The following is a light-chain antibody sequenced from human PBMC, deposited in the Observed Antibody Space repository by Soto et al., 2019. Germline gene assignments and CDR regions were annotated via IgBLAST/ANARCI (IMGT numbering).Light chain of an antibody. V-gene: IGKV1-5*01. CDR1: QSISDW. CDR2: DSS. CDR3: QQYNSYSPYT. J-gene: IGKJ2*01. Sequence: DIQMTQSPSTLTASVGDRVTITCRASQSISDWLAWYQQKPGKAPNLLIYDSSSLQSGVPSRFSASGSGTEFTLTISCLQPDDSATYNCQQYNSYSPYTFGQGTKLEI.